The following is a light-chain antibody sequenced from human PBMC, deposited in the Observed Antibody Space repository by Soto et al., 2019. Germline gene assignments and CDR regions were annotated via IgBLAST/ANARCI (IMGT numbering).Light chain of an antibody. CDR3: AAWDDNVYV. Sequence: QSVLTQPPSASGTPAQRVIISCSGGSSNIGRNPVNWYQKFPGTAPKLLISLNTQRPSGVPDRFSGSKSGTSASLAISGLRSEDEADYYCAAWDDNVYVFGTGTKVTVL. J-gene: IGLJ1*01. CDR2: LNT. V-gene: IGLV1-44*01. CDR1: SSNIGRNP.